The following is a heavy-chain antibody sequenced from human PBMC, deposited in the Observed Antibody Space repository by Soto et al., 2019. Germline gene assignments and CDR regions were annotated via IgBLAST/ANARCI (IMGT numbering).Heavy chain of an antibody. D-gene: IGHD6-6*01. CDR1: GYSFTSYW. J-gene: IGHJ5*02. V-gene: IGHV5-51*01. CDR2: IYPGDSDT. CDR3: ERKAQREYSSSPGWFAP. Sequence: PGESLKLSCKGSGYSFTSYWIGWVRQMPGKGLEWMGTIYPGDSDTRYSPSFQGQVTISADKSISTAYLQWSSLKASATAMYYCERKAQREYSSSPGWFAPWGQGTRVTSPQ.